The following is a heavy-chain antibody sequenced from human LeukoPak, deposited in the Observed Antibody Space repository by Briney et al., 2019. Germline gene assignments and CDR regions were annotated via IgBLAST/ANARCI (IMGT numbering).Heavy chain of an antibody. Sequence: SETLSLTCTVSGGSISSYYWSWIRQPPGKGLEWIGYIYYSGSTNYNPSLKSRVTISVDTSKNQFSLKLSSVTAADTAVYYCARDRPAMVPNYYYYGMDAWGQGTTVTVSS. CDR2: IYYSGST. V-gene: IGHV4-59*01. CDR1: GGSISSYY. CDR3: ARDRPAMVPNYYYYGMDA. D-gene: IGHD5-18*01. J-gene: IGHJ6*02.